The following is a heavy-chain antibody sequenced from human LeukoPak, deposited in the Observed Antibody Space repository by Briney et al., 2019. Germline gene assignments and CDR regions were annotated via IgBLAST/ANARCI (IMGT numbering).Heavy chain of an antibody. CDR3: ARGTTAYYYYMDV. D-gene: IGHD1-7*01. V-gene: IGHV4-31*03. J-gene: IGHJ6*03. Sequence: SETLSLTCTVSGGSISSGGYYWSWIRQHPGKGLEWIGYIYYSGSTYYNPSLKSRVTISVDTSKNQFSLKLSSVTAADTAVYYCARGTTAYYYYMDVWGKGTTVTVSS. CDR2: IYYSGST. CDR1: GGSISSGGYY.